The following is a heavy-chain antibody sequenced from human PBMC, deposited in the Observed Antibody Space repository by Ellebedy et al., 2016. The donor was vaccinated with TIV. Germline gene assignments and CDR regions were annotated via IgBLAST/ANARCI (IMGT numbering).Heavy chain of an antibody. CDR3: ATDGSYGDHLSPAHAFEH. CDR2: INQDGSDK. V-gene: IGHV3-7*01. Sequence: GESLKISCVASGFSFRSYWMSWVRQAPGKGLEWVANINQDGSDKYYVDSVKGRFTVSRDNAKSSLYLQMDTVRAEDTAVYYCATDGSYGDHLSPAHAFEHWGQGTMVSVSS. CDR1: GFSFRSYW. D-gene: IGHD1-26*01. J-gene: IGHJ3*01.